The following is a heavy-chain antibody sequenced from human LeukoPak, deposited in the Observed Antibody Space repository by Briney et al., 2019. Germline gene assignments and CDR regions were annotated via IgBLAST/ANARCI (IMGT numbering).Heavy chain of an antibody. CDR1: GFTFSSHA. J-gene: IGHJ4*02. Sequence: GGSLRLSCVASGFTFSSHAMSWVRQAPGKGLEWVSAISGSGGSTYYADSVKGRFTISRENSKNTLYLQMKSLRAEDTAVYYCAKASAMIVVVSKHFDYWGQGTLVTVSS. V-gene: IGHV3-23*01. CDR3: AKASAMIVVVSKHFDY. CDR2: ISGSGGST. D-gene: IGHD3-22*01.